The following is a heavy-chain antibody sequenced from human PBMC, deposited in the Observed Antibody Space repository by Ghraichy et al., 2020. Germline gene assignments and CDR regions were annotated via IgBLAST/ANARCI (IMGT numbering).Heavy chain of an antibody. CDR2: IYWNDDK. V-gene: IGHV2-5*01. J-gene: IGHJ5*02. D-gene: IGHD2-15*01. CDR3: AHSILGYCSGGSCQTNWFDP. Sequence: SGPTLVKPTQTLTLTCTFSGFSLSTSGVGVGWIRQPPGKALEWLALIYWNDDKRYSPSLKNRLTITKDTSKNQVVLTMTNMDPVDTATYYCAHSILGYCSGGSCQTNWFDPWGQGTLVTVSS. CDR1: GFSLSTSGVG.